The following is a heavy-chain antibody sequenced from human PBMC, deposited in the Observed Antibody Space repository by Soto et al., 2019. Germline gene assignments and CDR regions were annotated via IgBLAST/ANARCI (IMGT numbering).Heavy chain of an antibody. D-gene: IGHD6-13*01. CDR3: ARALAAAHYYYYYYGMDV. CDR2: INPSGGST. Sequence: ASVKVSCKASGYTFTSYYMHWVRQAPGQGLEWMGIINPSGGSTSYAQKFQGRVTMTRDTSTSTVYMELSSLRSEDTAVYYCARALAAAHYYYYYYGMDVWGQGTTVTVSS. J-gene: IGHJ6*02. CDR1: GYTFTSYY. V-gene: IGHV1-46*01.